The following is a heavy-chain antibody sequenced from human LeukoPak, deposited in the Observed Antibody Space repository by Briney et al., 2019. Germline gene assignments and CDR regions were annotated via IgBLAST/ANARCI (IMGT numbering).Heavy chain of an antibody. CDR3: ARGPVSVVRGVIRPFDP. CDR1: GGSISNYY. V-gene: IGHV4-59*13. CDR2: VYYSGNT. J-gene: IGHJ5*02. D-gene: IGHD3-10*01. Sequence: SETLSLTCTVSGGSISNYYWSWIRQPPGKGLEWIGYVYYSGNTKYNPSLKSRVSMSADTSKYQFSLKMYSVTAADTAVYYCARGPVSVVRGVIRPFDPWDQGILVTVSS.